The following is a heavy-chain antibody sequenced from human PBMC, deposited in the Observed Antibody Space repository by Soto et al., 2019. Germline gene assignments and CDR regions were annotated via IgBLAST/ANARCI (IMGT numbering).Heavy chain of an antibody. D-gene: IGHD6-19*01. Sequence: QVLLQESGPRLMKPSQTLSLTCSVSGLTISSASYYWSWIRQHPGKGLEWVGNIYYNGSTYYSPSLKSRLTVWLDTSKNQLSLRLTSVTAADSAVYYCASYRTSGSRSKLDYWGRGTLVTVSS. J-gene: IGHJ4*02. V-gene: IGHV4-31*03. CDR1: GLTISSASYY. CDR3: ASYRTSGSRSKLDY. CDR2: IYYNGST.